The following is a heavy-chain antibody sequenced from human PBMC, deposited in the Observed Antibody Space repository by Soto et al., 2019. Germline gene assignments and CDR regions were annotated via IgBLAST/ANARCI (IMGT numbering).Heavy chain of an antibody. CDR3: ATVVPAAGAWFDP. Sequence: SETLSLTCTVSGGSISSGGYYWSWIRQHPGKGLEWIGYIYYSGSTYYNPSLKSRVTISVDTSKNQFSLKLSSVTAADTAVYYCATVVPAAGAWFDPWGQGTLVTVSS. J-gene: IGHJ5*02. CDR2: IYYSGST. V-gene: IGHV4-31*03. D-gene: IGHD2-2*01. CDR1: GGSISSGGYY.